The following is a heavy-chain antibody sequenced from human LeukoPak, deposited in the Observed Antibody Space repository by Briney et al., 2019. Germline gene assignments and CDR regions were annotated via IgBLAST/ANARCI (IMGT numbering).Heavy chain of an antibody. D-gene: IGHD3-22*01. Sequence: SETLSLTCTASGGSISSYYWSWIRQPAGKGLEWIGRIYTSGSTNYNPSLKSRVTMSVDTSKNQFSLKLSSVTAADTAVYYCARDRYYYDSSGHSLDYWGQGTLVTVSS. CDR2: IYTSGST. CDR3: ARDRYYYDSSGHSLDY. CDR1: GGSISSYY. J-gene: IGHJ4*02. V-gene: IGHV4-4*07.